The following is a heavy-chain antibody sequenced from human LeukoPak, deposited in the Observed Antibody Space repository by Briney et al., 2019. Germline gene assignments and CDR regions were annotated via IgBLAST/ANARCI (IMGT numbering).Heavy chain of an antibody. CDR2: IKFDGSLA. Sequence: GGSLRLSCTASGLTFSTYWVHWVRQAPGKGLVWASQIKFDGSLASYADSVKGRFTISRDNAKNTVYLQMNSLGTEDTAVYYCVTGHYDSRMYFDLWGRGALVTVSS. V-gene: IGHV3-74*01. CDR1: GLTFSTYW. CDR3: VTGHYDSRMYFDL. J-gene: IGHJ2*01. D-gene: IGHD3-22*01.